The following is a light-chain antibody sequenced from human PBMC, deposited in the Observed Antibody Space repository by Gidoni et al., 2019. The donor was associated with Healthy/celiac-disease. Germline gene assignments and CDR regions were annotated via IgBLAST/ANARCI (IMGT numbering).Light chain of an antibody. V-gene: IGLV2-14*03. CDR2: DVS. CDR1: SSDVGGYNY. CDR3: SSYTSSSNVV. Sequence: QSALTQPASVSGSPGQSITISCTGTSSDVGGYNYVSWYQQHPGQAPKLMIYDVSNRPSGVSNRFSGSKSGNTASLTISGLQAEDEADYYCSSYTSSSNVVFGGGTKLTV. J-gene: IGLJ2*01.